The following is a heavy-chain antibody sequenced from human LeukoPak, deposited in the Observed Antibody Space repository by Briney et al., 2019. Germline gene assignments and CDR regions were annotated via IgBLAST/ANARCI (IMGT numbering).Heavy chain of an antibody. J-gene: IGHJ5*02. Sequence: SETLSLTCTVSGGSISSYYWSWIRQPPGKGLEWIGYIYYSGTTNYNPSLKSRVTISVDTSKKEISLKLSSVTAADTAVYYCARGRYGTISRGWFDPWGQGALVTVSS. V-gene: IGHV4-59*01. CDR1: GGSISSYY. CDR3: ARGRYGTISRGWFDP. CDR2: IYYSGTT. D-gene: IGHD1-14*01.